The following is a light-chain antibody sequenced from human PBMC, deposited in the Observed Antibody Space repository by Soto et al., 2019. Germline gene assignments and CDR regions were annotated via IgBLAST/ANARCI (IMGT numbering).Light chain of an antibody. CDR1: SGTNY. CDR3: AAWDDSLSGFYV. J-gene: IGLJ1*01. Sequence: QSVLTQSPSASGTPGQTVTISCSGSSGTNYVYWYQQLPGTAPQLLIYRNNQRPSGVPDRFSGSKSGTSASLANRGLRSGDEADYYCAAWDDSLSGFYVFGTGTKLTVL. V-gene: IGLV1-47*01. CDR2: RNN.